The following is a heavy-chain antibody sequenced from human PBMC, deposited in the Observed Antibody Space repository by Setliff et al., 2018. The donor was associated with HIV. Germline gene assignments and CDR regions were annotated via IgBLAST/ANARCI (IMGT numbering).Heavy chain of an antibody. CDR2: IYPNSGGT. J-gene: IGHJ5*02. Sequence: ASVKVSCKASGYTFTAYYMHWVRQAPGQGLEWMGWIYPNSGGTKYAQKFQGRVTMTRDTSISTAYMELSRLRSDDTAVYYCARDPRHYYDTTGYSPYNWFDPWGQGTLVTVSS. D-gene: IGHD3-22*01. CDR1: GYTFTAYY. V-gene: IGHV1-2*02. CDR3: ARDPRHYYDTTGYSPYNWFDP.